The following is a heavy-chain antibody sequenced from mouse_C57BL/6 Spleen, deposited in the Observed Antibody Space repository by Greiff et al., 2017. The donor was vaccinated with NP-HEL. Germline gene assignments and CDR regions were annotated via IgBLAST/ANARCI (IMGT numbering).Heavy chain of an antibody. J-gene: IGHJ2*01. D-gene: IGHD1-1*01. CDR2: IYPSDSET. CDR3: ARGYYGSSYGFDY. V-gene: IGHV1-61*01. Sequence: QVQLQQPGAELVRPGSSVKLSCKASGYTFTSYWMDWVKQRPGQGLEWIGNIYPSDSETHYNQKFKDKATLTVDKSSRTAYMQLSSLTAEDSAVYYCARGYYGSSYGFDYWGQGPTLTVSS. CDR1: GYTFTSYW.